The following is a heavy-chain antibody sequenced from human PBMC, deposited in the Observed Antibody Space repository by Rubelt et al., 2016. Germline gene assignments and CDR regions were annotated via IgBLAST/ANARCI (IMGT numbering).Heavy chain of an antibody. D-gene: IGHD3-22*01. CDR3: ARFAIGGHSSGYLCDY. J-gene: IGHJ4*02. V-gene: IGHV1-2*02. CDR2: INPNSGGT. Sequence: QVQLVQSGAEVKKPGASVKVSCKASGYTFTGYYMHWVRQAPGQGLEWMGWINPNSGGTNYAQKFQGRVTMTRETSTRTAYMELGRRRSDDTAVYYCARFAIGGHSSGYLCDYWGQGTLVTVSS. CDR1: GYTFTGYY.